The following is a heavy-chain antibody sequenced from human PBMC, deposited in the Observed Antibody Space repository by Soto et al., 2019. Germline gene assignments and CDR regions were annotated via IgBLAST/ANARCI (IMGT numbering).Heavy chain of an antibody. CDR3: ARESEDLTSNFDY. J-gene: IGHJ4*02. CDR1: VFTFTRYS. V-gene: IGHV3-21*06. Sequence: GGSLRLSSAASVFTFTRYSMNWVRQAPGKGLDWVSSISSTTNYIYYGDSMKGRFTISRDNAKNSLYLEMNSLRAEDTAVYYCARESEDLTSNFDYWGQGTLVTVSS. CDR2: ISSTTNYI.